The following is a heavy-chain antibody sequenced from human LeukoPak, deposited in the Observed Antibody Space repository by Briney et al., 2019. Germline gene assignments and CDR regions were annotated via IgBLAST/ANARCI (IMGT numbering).Heavy chain of an antibody. J-gene: IGHJ4*02. CDR3: ATESSGHFDY. V-gene: IGHV1-2*02. CDR1: GYTFTGYY. Sequence: ASVKVSCKASGYTFTGYYMHWVRQAPGQGLEWMGWINPNSGGTNYAQKFQGRVTMTEDTSTDTAYMELSSLRSEDTAVYYCATESSGHFDYWGQGTLVTVSS. CDR2: INPNSGGT.